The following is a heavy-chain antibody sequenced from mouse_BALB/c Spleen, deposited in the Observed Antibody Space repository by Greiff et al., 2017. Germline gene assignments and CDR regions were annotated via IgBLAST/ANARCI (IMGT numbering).Heavy chain of an antibody. CDR3: ALHYCDPAWFAY. J-gene: IGHJ3*01. Sequence: EVHLVEPGGGLVQPGGSMKLSCVASGFTFSNYWMNWVRQSPEKGLEWVAEIRLKSNNYATYYAESVKGRFTISRDDSKSSVYLQMNNLRAEDSGIDYCALHYCDPAWFAYWGQGTPVTVSA. CDR2: IRLKSNNYAT. CDR1: GFTFSNYW. V-gene: IGHV6-6*02. D-gene: IGHD1-2*01.